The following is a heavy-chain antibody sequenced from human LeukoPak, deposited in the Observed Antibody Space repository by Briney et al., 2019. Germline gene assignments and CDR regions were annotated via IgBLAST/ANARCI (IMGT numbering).Heavy chain of an antibody. D-gene: IGHD1-1*01. CDR1: GFTFSSYA. CDR3: GRDGLNWNPLDN. CDR2: ISGSGGST. V-gene: IGHV3-23*01. J-gene: IGHJ4*02. Sequence: PGGSLRLSCAASGFTFSSYAMSWVRQAPGKGLEWVSAISGSGGSTYYADSVKGRFTISRDNAKNSLYLQMNSLRVEDTAVYYCGRDGLNWNPLDNWGQGTLVTVSS.